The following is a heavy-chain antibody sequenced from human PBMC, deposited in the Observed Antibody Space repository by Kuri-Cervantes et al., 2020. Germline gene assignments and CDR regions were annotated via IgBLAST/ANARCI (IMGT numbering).Heavy chain of an antibody. V-gene: IGHV1-69*05. J-gene: IGHJ6*03. Sequence: SVKVSCKASGVTFSSNAISWVRQAPGQGLEWMGGIIPIFGTANYAQKLQGRVTITTDESTSTAYIALSSLRSEDTAVYYCASGLFGGNYYYYMDVWGKGTTVTVSS. D-gene: IGHD3-3*01. CDR3: ASGLFGGNYYYYMDV. CDR1: GVTFSSNA. CDR2: IIPIFGTA.